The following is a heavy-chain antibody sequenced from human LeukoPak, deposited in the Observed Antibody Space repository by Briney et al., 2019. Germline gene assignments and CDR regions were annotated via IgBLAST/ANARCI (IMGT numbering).Heavy chain of an antibody. CDR1: GYTFSSYG. Sequence: GASVKVSCKASGYTFSSYGISWVRQAPGQGLEWMGWISGFRGNTNYAQNLRGRVTMTTDTSTTTAYMELRSLNSDDTAVYYCARDFLSHDGTENHYEDTFDIWGQGTMVTVSS. J-gene: IGHJ3*02. CDR2: ISGFRGNT. V-gene: IGHV1-18*01. D-gene: IGHD1-14*01. CDR3: ARDFLSHDGTENHYEDTFDI.